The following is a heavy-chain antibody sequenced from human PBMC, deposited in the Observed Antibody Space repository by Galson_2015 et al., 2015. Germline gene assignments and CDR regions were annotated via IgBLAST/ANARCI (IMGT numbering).Heavy chain of an antibody. CDR1: GFTFSSYG. Sequence: SLRLSCAASGFTFSSYGMHWVRQAPGKGLEWVAVISYDGNNKYYADSVKGRFTISRDNSKSTLYLQMNSLRAEDTAVYYCAKNLRIKIAAPEYWGQGTVVTVSS. CDR3: AKNLRIKIAAPEY. D-gene: IGHD2-15*01. J-gene: IGHJ4*02. CDR2: ISYDGNNK. V-gene: IGHV3-30*18.